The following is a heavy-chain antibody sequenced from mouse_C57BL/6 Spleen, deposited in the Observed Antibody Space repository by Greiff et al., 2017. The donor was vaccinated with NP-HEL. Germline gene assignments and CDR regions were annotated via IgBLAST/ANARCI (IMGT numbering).Heavy chain of an antibody. Sequence: EVKLQESGPGLVKPSQSLSLTCSVTGYSITSGYYWNWIRQFPGNKLEWMGYISYDGSNNYNPSLKNRISITRDTSKNQFFLKLNSVTTEDTATYYCARDRVYDYDGFAYWGQGTLVTVSA. CDR3: ARDRVYDYDGFAY. CDR1: GYSITSGYY. CDR2: ISYDGSN. D-gene: IGHD2-4*01. J-gene: IGHJ3*01. V-gene: IGHV3-6*01.